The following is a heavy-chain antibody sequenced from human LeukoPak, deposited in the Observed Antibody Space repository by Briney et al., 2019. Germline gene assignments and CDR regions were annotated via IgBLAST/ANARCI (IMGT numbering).Heavy chain of an antibody. CDR1: DGSFSGYY. CDR3: ARVFSYPLRAPFDP. Sequence: SETLSLTCAVYDGSFSGYYWSWIRQPPGKGLEWIGYIYYSGSTKYNPSLKSRVTISVDTSKNQFSLKLSSVTAADTAVYYCARVFSYPLRAPFDPWGQGTLVTVSS. CDR2: IYYSGST. J-gene: IGHJ5*02. D-gene: IGHD3-3*01. V-gene: IGHV4-59*01.